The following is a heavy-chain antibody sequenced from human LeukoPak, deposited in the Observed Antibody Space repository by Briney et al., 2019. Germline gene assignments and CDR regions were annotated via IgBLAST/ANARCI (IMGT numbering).Heavy chain of an antibody. CDR3: ARDSTWLLDY. Sequence: GGSLRLSCTASGFTFSSHWMTWVRQPPGKGLEWVANIKEDGSVKYYVDSVKGRFTISRDNTKSALYLQMNSLRADDTAVYFCARDSTWLLDYWGQGTLVTVSS. J-gene: IGHJ4*02. CDR1: GFTFSSHW. D-gene: IGHD6-19*01. CDR2: IKEDGSVK. V-gene: IGHV3-7*03.